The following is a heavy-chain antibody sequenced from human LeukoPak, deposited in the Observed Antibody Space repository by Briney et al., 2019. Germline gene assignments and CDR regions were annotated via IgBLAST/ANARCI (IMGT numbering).Heavy chain of an antibody. CDR2: ISWDGGST. CDR1: GFTFDDYA. J-gene: IGHJ4*02. V-gene: IGHV3-43D*04. CDR3: AKDHCSSTSCYADY. Sequence: SGGSLRLSCAASGFTFDDYAMHWVRQALGKGLEWVSLISWDGGSTYYADSVKGRFTISRDNSKSSLYLQMNSLRAEDTALYYCAKDHCSSTSCYADYWGQGILVTVSS. D-gene: IGHD2-2*01.